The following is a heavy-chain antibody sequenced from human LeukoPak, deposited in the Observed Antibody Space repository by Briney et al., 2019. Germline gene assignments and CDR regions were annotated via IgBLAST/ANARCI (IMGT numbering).Heavy chain of an antibody. CDR2: INYSGST. Sequence: PSETLSLTCAVYGGSFSGYYWSWIRQPPGKGLEWIGEINYSGSTNYNPSLKSRVTISVDTSKNQFSLNLNSVTAADTAVYYCASHRTGKYYWYFDLWGRGTLVTVSS. CDR1: GGSFSGYY. D-gene: IGHD1-1*01. V-gene: IGHV4-34*01. J-gene: IGHJ2*01. CDR3: ASHRTGKYYWYFDL.